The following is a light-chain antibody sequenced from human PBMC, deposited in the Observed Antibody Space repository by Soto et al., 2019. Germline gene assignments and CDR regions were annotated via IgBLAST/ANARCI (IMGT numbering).Light chain of an antibody. Sequence: QSALTQPASVSGSPGQSITISCTGTSSDVGSYNLVSWYQQHPGKAPKLMIYEGSKRPSGVSNRFSGSKSGNTASLTISGRQAEDAAAYYCCSYAGSSTLGVFGGGTKLTVL. CDR3: CSYAGSSTLGV. J-gene: IGLJ2*01. CDR2: EGS. V-gene: IGLV2-23*01. CDR1: SSDVGSYNL.